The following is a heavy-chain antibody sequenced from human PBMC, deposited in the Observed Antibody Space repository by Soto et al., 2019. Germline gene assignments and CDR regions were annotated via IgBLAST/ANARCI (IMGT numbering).Heavy chain of an antibody. V-gene: IGHV3-21*06. CDR2: INYNGIYT. D-gene: IGHD3-22*01. CDR1: GFIFSSSD. J-gene: IGHJ4*02. CDR3: ASKSNSEISGYEYFDY. Sequence: EGQLVESGGGLVEPGGSLRLSCAASGFIFSSSDMTWVRQAPGKGLEYVSSINYNGIYTFYAEPAKGRFTISRDNAKNSLFLQLYILTAEDTAVYFCASKSNSEISGYEYFDYWGQGILVIVSS.